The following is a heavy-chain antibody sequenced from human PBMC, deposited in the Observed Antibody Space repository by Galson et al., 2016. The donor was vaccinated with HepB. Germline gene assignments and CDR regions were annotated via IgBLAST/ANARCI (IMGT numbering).Heavy chain of an antibody. D-gene: IGHD5-18*01. Sequence: SLRLSCAASGFTFSSYSMNWVRQAPGKGLEWVSSISSSSSYIYYADAVKGRFTISRDNAKHSLYLQMNSLRAEDTAVYYCASGYSYGYFYYWGQGTLVTVSS. J-gene: IGHJ4*02. V-gene: IGHV3-21*01. CDR1: GFTFSSYS. CDR2: ISSSSSYI. CDR3: ASGYSYGYFYY.